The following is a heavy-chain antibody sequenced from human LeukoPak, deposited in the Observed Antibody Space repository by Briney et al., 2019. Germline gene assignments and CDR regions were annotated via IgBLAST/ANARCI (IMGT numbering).Heavy chain of an antibody. Sequence: SGPALVKPTQTLTLTCTFSGFSLSTSGMCVSWIRQPPGKALEWLARIDWDDDKYYSTSLKTRLTISRDTSKNQVVLTMTNMDPVDTATYYCARAQIVGALVWFDYWGQGTLVTVSS. CDR1: GFSLSTSGMC. CDR3: ARAQIVGALVWFDY. J-gene: IGHJ4*02. V-gene: IGHV2-70*11. D-gene: IGHD1-26*01. CDR2: IDWDDDK.